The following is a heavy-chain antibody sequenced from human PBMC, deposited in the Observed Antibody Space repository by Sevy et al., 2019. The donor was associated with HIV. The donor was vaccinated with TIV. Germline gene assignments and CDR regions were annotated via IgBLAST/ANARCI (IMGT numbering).Heavy chain of an antibody. J-gene: IGHJ6*02. CDR3: ARDNWGRYCSGGSCYSGLYYYYGMDV. CDR2: ISSSSSYI. Sequence: GGSLRLSCAASGFTFSSYSMNWVRQAPGKGLEWVSSISSSSSYIYYADSVKGRFTISRDNAKNSLYLQMNSLRAEDTAVYYGARDNWGRYCSGGSCYSGLYYYYGMDVWGQGTTVTVSS. CDR1: GFTFSSYS. D-gene: IGHD2-15*01. V-gene: IGHV3-21*01.